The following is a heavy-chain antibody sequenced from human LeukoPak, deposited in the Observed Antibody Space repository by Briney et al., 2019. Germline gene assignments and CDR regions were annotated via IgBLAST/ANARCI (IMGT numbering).Heavy chain of an antibody. Sequence: NPPETLSLTCAVSGYSISSGYYWGWIRQPPGKGLEWIGSIYHSGSTYYNPSLKSRVTISVDTSKNQFSLKLSSVTAADTAVYYCARTYGSGSTSPHYWGQGTLVTVSS. D-gene: IGHD3-10*01. V-gene: IGHV4-38-2*01. CDR1: GYSISSGYY. J-gene: IGHJ4*02. CDR3: ARTYGSGSTSPHY. CDR2: IYHSGST.